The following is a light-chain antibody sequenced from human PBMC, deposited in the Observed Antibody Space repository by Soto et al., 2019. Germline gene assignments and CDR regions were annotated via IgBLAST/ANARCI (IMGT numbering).Light chain of an antibody. Sequence: DIQITQSPSTLSASVGDRVTITCRASHSISRWLAWYQQKPGKAPKVLIYDASSLESGVPSRFSGSGSGTEFTLTISSLQPDDVAVYYCQQYYSTPLTFGGGTKVDIK. CDR3: QQYYSTPLT. CDR2: DAS. CDR1: HSISRW. V-gene: IGKV1-5*01. J-gene: IGKJ4*01.